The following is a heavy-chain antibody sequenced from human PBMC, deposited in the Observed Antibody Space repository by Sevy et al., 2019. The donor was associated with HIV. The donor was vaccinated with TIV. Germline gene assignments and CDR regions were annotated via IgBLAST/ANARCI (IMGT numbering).Heavy chain of an antibody. J-gene: IGHJ3*02. CDR3: ARGPVVVVAAHPAFDI. CDR2: IKQDGSEK. CDR1: GFTFSSYW. V-gene: IGHV3-7*01. Sequence: GGSLRLSCAASGFTFSSYWMSWVRQAPGKGLEWVANIKQDGSEKYYVDSVKGRFTISRDNAKNSLYLQMNSRRAEDTAVYYCARGPVVVVAAHPAFDIWGQGTMVTVSS. D-gene: IGHD2-15*01.